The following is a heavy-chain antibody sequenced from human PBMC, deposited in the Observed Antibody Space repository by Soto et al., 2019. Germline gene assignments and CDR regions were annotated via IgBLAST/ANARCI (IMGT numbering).Heavy chain of an antibody. CDR2: INAGNGNT. Sequence: ASVKVSCKASGYTFTSYAMHWVRQAPGQRLEWMGGINAGNGNTKYSQKFQGRVTITRDTSASTAYMELSSLRSEDTAVYYCARVLRPIPGTAPYDYWGQGTLVTVSS. CDR1: GYTFTSYA. V-gene: IGHV1-3*01. CDR3: ARVLRPIPGTAPYDY. D-gene: IGHD1-20*01. J-gene: IGHJ4*02.